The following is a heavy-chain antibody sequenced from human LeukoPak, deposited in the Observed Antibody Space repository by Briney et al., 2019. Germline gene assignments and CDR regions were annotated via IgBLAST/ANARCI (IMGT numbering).Heavy chain of an antibody. J-gene: IGHJ4*02. Sequence: TSETLSLTCSVSGGSINNYYWNWIRQPPGKGLEWIGYIYSSGSTNYNPSLKSRVTISVDTSKNQFSLKLSSLTAADTAVYYCARRQLHRSGDYFDYWGQGTLVTVSS. CDR1: GGSINNYY. D-gene: IGHD7-27*01. CDR3: ARRQLHRSGDYFDY. V-gene: IGHV4-4*09. CDR2: IYSSGST.